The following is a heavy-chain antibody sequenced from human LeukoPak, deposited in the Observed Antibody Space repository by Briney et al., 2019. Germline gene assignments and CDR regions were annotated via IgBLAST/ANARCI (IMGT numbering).Heavy chain of an antibody. CDR1: GFTFSSYN. CDR2: ISASSSTI. CDR3: SKAGDTNYYRYGDY. D-gene: IGHD5-18*01. J-gene: IGHJ4*02. V-gene: IGHV3-48*01. Sequence: GGSLRLSCAASGFTFSSYNMNWVRQAPGKGLEWISYISASSSTIYYADSVKGRFTISRDNAKNTLYLQMNNLRGEDTALYYCSKAGDTNYYRYGDYWGQGTLVTVSS.